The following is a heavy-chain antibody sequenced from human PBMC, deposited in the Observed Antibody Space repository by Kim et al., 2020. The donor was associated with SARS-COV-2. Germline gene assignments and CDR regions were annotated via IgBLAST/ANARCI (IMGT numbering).Heavy chain of an antibody. Sequence: ASVKVSCKASGYTFTSYDINWVRQATGQGLEWMGWMNPNSGNTGYAQKFQGRVTMTRNTSISTAYMELSSLRSEDTAVYYCARRRGKVGATIYWGQGTLVTVSS. J-gene: IGHJ4*02. D-gene: IGHD1-26*01. CDR3: ARRRGKVGATIY. CDR2: MNPNSGNT. CDR1: GYTFTSYD. V-gene: IGHV1-8*01.